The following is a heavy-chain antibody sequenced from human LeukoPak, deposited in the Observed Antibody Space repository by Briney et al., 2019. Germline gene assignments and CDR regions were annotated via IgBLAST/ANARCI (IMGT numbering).Heavy chain of an antibody. J-gene: IGHJ4*02. CDR1: GGSISSSYL. D-gene: IGHD6-13*01. CDR2: ISHSGST. Sequence: PSETLSLTCAVSGGSISSSYLWSWVRQPPGKGLEWIGEISHSGSTNYNPSLKSRVTISVDKSKNQFSLNLSSVSAADTAVYYCARDKRAAGSTVFDYWGQGTLVTVSS. CDR3: ARDKRAAGSTVFDY. V-gene: IGHV4-4*02.